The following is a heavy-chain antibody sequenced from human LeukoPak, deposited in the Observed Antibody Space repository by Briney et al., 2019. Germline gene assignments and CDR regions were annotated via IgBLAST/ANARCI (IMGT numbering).Heavy chain of an antibody. Sequence: PGGSLRLSCAASGFTFSSYGMHWVRQAPGKGLEWVAFIRYDGSNKYYADSVKGRFTISRDNSKNTLYLQMNSLRAEDTAVYYCAKDTLQWLVGYFDYWGQGTLVTVSS. D-gene: IGHD6-19*01. J-gene: IGHJ4*02. CDR1: GFTFSSYG. CDR2: IRYDGSNK. V-gene: IGHV3-30*02. CDR3: AKDTLQWLVGYFDY.